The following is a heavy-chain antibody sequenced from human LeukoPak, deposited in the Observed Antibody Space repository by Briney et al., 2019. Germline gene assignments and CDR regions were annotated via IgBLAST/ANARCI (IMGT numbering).Heavy chain of an antibody. CDR2: IWDDGSKK. J-gene: IGHJ4*02. CDR3: AKQLVGVTMVRGSPLDY. Sequence: GGSLRLSCAASGFAFSGYVMHWVRQAPGKGLEWVAVIWDDGSKKYYVDSVKGRFTTSRDNSKNTLYLQMNSLRAEDTAVYYCAKQLVGVTMVRGSPLDYWGQGTLVTVSS. CDR1: GFAFSGYV. V-gene: IGHV3-33*06. D-gene: IGHD3-10*01.